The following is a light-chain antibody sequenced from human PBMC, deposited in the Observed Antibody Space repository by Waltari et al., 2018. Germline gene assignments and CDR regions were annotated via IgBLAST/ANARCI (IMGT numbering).Light chain of an antibody. CDR1: SNNVGHQR. CDR2: RDF. CDR3: SAWDSSVSAVV. Sequence: QAGLTQPPSVSKGLRQTATLTCTGNSNNVGHQRAAWLQQHQGHPPNHLSYRDFHRPSGLSARFSASWSGDTASLTISVLQPEDEADYYCSAWDSSVSAVVFGGGTKLTVL. J-gene: IGLJ2*01. V-gene: IGLV10-54*01.